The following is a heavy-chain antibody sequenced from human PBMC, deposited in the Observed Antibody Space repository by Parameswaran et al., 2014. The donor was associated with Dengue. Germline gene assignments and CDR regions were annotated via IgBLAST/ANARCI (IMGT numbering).Heavy chain of an antibody. CDR2: ISYDGSNK. Sequence: VRQAPGKGLEWVAVISYDGSNKYYADSVKGRFTISRDNSKNTLYLQMNSLRAEDTAVYYCAREWTVDYWGQGTLVTVSS. D-gene: IGHD3/OR15-3a*01. V-gene: IGHV3-30-3*01. J-gene: IGHJ4*02. CDR3: AREWTVDY.